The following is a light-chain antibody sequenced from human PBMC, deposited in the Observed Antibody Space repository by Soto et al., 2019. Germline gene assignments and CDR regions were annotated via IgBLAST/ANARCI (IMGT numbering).Light chain of an antibody. Sequence: QSVLTQPASVSGSPGQSITISCTGTSSDVGGYNYVSWYQQHPGKAPKLMIYEVSNRPSGLSNRFSGSRSGNTASLTISGLQAEDEADYYCSSYTSSNTLYVFGTGTQLTVL. CDR3: SSYTSSNTLYV. CDR2: EVS. CDR1: SSDVGGYNY. J-gene: IGLJ1*01. V-gene: IGLV2-14*01.